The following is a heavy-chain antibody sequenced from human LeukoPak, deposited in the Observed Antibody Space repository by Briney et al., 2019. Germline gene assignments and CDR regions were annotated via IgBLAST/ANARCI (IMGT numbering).Heavy chain of an antibody. CDR3: AAADSSSWTDFDY. Sequence: GGSLRLSCAASGFTFSDHYMDWVRQAPGKGLEWVGRTRNKANSYTTEYAASVKGRFTISRADSENSLYLQMNSLKTEDTAVYYCAAADSSSWTDFDYWGQGTLVTVSS. D-gene: IGHD6-13*01. CDR1: GFTFSDHY. J-gene: IGHJ4*02. V-gene: IGHV3-72*01. CDR2: TRNKANSYTT.